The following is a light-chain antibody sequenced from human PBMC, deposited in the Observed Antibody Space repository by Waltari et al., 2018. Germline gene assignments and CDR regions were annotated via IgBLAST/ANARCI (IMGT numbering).Light chain of an antibody. Sequence: EIVLTQSPGTLSLSPGDRATLSCRASQSISRYLVWYQQKPGQAPRLLIYEASRRATGIPDRFSGSGSGTDFSLTISRLEPEDFAVYYCQNYERLPATFGQGTKVEIK. V-gene: IGKV3-20*01. J-gene: IGKJ1*01. CDR2: EAS. CDR1: QSISRY. CDR3: QNYERLPAT.